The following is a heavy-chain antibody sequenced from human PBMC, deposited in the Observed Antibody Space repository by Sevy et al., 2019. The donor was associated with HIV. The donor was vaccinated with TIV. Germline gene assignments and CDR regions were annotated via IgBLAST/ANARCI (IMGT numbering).Heavy chain of an antibody. CDR1: GFTFSTYG. V-gene: IGHV3-33*01. D-gene: IGHD4-17*01. Sequence: GGSLRLSCAASGFTFSTYGMHWVRQAPGKGLEWLAVIWYDGSNTYYADSVKGRFTISRDNSKNTLFLQMRSLRAEDTAVYYCARDPRIYGDYLLAYFDFWGQRTLVTVSS. CDR3: ARDPRIYGDYLLAYFDF. CDR2: IWYDGSNT. J-gene: IGHJ4*02.